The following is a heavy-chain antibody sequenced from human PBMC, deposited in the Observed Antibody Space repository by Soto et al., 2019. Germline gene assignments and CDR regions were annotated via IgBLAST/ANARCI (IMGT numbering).Heavy chain of an antibody. CDR1: GYSFTSYW. V-gene: IGHV5-10-1*01. Sequence: PGESLKISCKGSGYSFTSYWISWVRQMPGKGLEWMGRIDPSDSYTNYSPSFQGHVTISADKSISTAYLQWSSLKASDTAMYYCARHPIAAAGTVEDYYYGMDVWGQGTTVTVSS. CDR2: IDPSDSYT. D-gene: IGHD6-13*01. CDR3: ARHPIAAAGTVEDYYYGMDV. J-gene: IGHJ6*02.